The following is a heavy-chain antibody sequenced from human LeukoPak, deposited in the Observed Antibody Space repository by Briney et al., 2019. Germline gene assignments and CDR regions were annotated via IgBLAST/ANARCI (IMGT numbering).Heavy chain of an antibody. V-gene: IGHV3-23*01. CDR2: ISPRGGGT. Sequence: GGTLRLSCAASGFTFTNYGMNWVRQAPGKGLEWLSGISPRGGGTYYADSVKGRFTISRDDSKNTLSLQMSSLRAEDTAVYYCAKESECSSSSCDFDYWGQGTLVTVSS. D-gene: IGHD2-2*01. CDR3: AKESECSSSSCDFDY. J-gene: IGHJ4*02. CDR1: GFTFTNYG.